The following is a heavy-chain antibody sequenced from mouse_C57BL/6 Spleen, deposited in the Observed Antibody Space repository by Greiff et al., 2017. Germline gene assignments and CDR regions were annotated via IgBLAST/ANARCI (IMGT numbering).Heavy chain of an antibody. J-gene: IGHJ3*01. CDR3: ARGSTMVTTGFAY. D-gene: IGHD2-2*01. Sequence: EVKVVESGGGLVKPGGSLKLSCEASGFTFSDYGMHWVRQAPEKGLEWVAYISSGSSTIYYADTVKGRFTISRDNAKNTLFRPRTSLRSEDTAMYYCARGSTMVTTGFAYWGQVTLVTVSA. CDR2: ISSGSSTI. V-gene: IGHV5-17*01. CDR1: GFTFSDYG.